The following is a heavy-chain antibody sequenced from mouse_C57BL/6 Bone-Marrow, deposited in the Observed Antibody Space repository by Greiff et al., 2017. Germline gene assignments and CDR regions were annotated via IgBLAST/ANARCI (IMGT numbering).Heavy chain of an antibody. CDR2: IDPSDSYT. CDR3: ARGGPYY. CDR1: GYTFTSYW. Sequence: QVQLQQSGAELVKPGASVKLSCKASGYTFTSYWMQWVKQRPGQGLEWIGEIDPSDSYTNYNQKFKGKATLTVDTSSSTAYMQLSSLTSEDSAVYYCARGGPYYWGQGTTRTVSS. J-gene: IGHJ2*01. V-gene: IGHV1-50*01.